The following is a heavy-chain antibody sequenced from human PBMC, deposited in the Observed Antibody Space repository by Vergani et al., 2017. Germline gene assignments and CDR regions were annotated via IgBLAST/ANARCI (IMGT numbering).Heavy chain of an antibody. J-gene: IGHJ4*02. D-gene: IGHD5-24*01. CDR1: GFTFSSYA. Sequence: EVQLLESGGGLVQPGGSLRLSCAASGFTFSSYAMSWVRKAPGKGLEWVSAISGSGGSTYYADSVKGRLTISRENSKNTLYLQMNSLRAEDKAVYYCGKVIPGDGYFYYWGQGTLVTVSS. CDR2: ISGSGGST. V-gene: IGHV3-23*01. CDR3: GKVIPGDGYFYY.